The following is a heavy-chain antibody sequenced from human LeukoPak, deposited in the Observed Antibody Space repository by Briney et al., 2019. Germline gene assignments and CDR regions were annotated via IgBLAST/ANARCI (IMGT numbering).Heavy chain of an antibody. CDR2: IKSKTDGGTT. V-gene: IGHV3-15*01. D-gene: IGHD3-10*01. J-gene: IGHJ4*02. CDR3: TTGITMVRGVIHLIDY. CDR1: GFTFSNAW. Sequence: GGSLRLSSAASGFTFSNAWMSWVCKAPGKGQEWVGRIKSKTDGGTTDYATPVKGRFTISRDDSKNTLYLQMNSLKTEDTAVYYCTTGITMVRGVIHLIDYWGQGTLVTVSS.